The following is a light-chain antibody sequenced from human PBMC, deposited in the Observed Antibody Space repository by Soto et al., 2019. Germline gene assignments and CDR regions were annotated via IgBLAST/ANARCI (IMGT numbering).Light chain of an antibody. Sequence: IRMTQSPSSLSASTGDRVTITCRASQSISSWLAWYQQKPGKAPKLLIYDASSLESGVPSRFSGSGSGTEFTLTISSLQPDDFATYYCQQYNSYSWTVGQGTKVDIK. J-gene: IGKJ1*01. CDR2: DAS. V-gene: IGKV1-5*01. CDR3: QQYNSYSWT. CDR1: QSISSW.